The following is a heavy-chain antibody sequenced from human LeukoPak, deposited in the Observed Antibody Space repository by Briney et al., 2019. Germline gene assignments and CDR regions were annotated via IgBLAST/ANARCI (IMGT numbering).Heavy chain of an antibody. CDR2: ISWNNGSI. Sequence: GRSLRLSCAASGFTFDDYAMHWVRQAPGKGLEWVSGISWNNGSIGYADSVKGRFTISSDNAKNSLYLQMNSLRAEDMALYYCAKDSGIAAAGLDYWGQGTLVTVSS. V-gene: IGHV3-9*03. D-gene: IGHD6-13*01. CDR3: AKDSGIAAAGLDY. CDR1: GFTFDDYA. J-gene: IGHJ4*02.